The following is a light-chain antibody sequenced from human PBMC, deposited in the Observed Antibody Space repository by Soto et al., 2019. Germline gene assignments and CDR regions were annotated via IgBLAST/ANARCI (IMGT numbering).Light chain of an antibody. Sequence: DIQMTHSPSSLSASVGDRVTITCRASQGIRNGLGWYQQKPGKAPKRLIYAASSLQSGVPSRFSGSGSGKEFTLTISSLQPEDFATYYCIQHNSYPLTFGQGTKV. J-gene: IGKJ1*01. CDR3: IQHNSYPLT. CDR2: AAS. CDR1: QGIRNG. V-gene: IGKV1-17*01.